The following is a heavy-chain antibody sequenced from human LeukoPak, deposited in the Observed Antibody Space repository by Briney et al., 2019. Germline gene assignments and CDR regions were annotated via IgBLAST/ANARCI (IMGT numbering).Heavy chain of an antibody. CDR1: GGSISSYY. CDR3: ARVYDSSGHGDY. CDR2: IYYSGST. Sequence: SETLSLTRTVSGGSISSYYWSWIRQPPGKGLEWIGYIYYSGSTNYNPSLKSRVTISVDTSKDQFSLKLSSVTAADTAVYYCARVYDSSGHGDYWGQGTLVTVSS. V-gene: IGHV4-59*01. J-gene: IGHJ4*02. D-gene: IGHD3-22*01.